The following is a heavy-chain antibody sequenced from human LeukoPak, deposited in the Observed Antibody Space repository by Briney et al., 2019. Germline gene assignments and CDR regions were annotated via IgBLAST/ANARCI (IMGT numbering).Heavy chain of an antibody. J-gene: IGHJ1*01. V-gene: IGHV4-39*07. CDR2: IYSSGSP. D-gene: IGHD2-15*01. CDR1: GASISNSEFY. CDR3: ARDPPGGIGEYFQH. Sequence: SETLSLTCTVSGASISNSEFYWGWIRQAPGKGLEWIGSIYSSGSPYYSPSFKSRATMSIDRSQNHFSLRLTSVTAADAAVYYCARDPPGGIGEYFQHWGQGTLVTVSS.